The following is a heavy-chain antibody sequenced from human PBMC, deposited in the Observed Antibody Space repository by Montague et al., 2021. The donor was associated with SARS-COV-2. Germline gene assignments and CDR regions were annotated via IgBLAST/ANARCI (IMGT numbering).Heavy chain of an antibody. Sequence: SLRLSCAASGFTFSSYAMTWVRQAPGKGLEWVSAVSFGGDLTYTAESVKGRSTISRDNSKNTLYLQMDSLRADDTAVYFCAKDVVVTAIGPQGAFDVWGQGTMVTVSS. J-gene: IGHJ3*01. CDR2: VSFGGDLT. D-gene: IGHD2-21*02. CDR3: AKDVVVTAIGPQGAFDV. CDR1: GFTFSSYA. V-gene: IGHV3-23*01.